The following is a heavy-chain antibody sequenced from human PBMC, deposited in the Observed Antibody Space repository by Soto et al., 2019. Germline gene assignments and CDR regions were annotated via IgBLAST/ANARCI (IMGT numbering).Heavy chain of an antibody. D-gene: IGHD3-9*01. CDR2: ISGSGGST. CDR1: GFTFSTYA. CDR3: AKGLLRYFDWLPYFDY. J-gene: IGHJ4*02. Sequence: GGSLRPSCPASGFTFSTYAMSWVRQAPGKGLEWVSAISGSGGSTYYADSVKGRFTISRDNSKNTLYLQMNSLRAEDTAVYYCAKGLLRYFDWLPYFDYWGQGTLVTVSS. V-gene: IGHV3-23*01.